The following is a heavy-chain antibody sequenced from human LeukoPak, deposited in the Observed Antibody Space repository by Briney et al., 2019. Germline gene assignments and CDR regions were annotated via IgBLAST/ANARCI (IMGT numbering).Heavy chain of an antibody. CDR1: GVSISSYY. Sequence: SETLSLTCTVSGVSISSYYWSWIRQPPGKGPEWIGYIYYSGSTNYNPSLKSRVTISVDTSKNQFSLKLSSVTAADTAVYYCARAPASSSSYYYYYMDVWGKGTTVTVSS. CDR3: ARAPASSSSYYYYYMDV. J-gene: IGHJ6*03. D-gene: IGHD6-6*01. CDR2: IYYSGST. V-gene: IGHV4-59*08.